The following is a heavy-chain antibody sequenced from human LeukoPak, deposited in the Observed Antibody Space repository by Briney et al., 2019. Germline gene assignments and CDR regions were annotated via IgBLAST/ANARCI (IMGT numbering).Heavy chain of an antibody. CDR1: GGSISSYY. D-gene: IGHD1-26*01. CDR2: IYYSGST. V-gene: IGHV4-59*01. Sequence: SETLSLTCIVSGGSISSYYWSWIRQPPGKGLEWIGYIYYSGSTNYNPSLKSRVTISVDTSKNQFSLKPSSVTVADTAVYYCARVSGSYYTFMDYWGQGTLVTVSS. J-gene: IGHJ4*02. CDR3: ARVSGSYYTFMDY.